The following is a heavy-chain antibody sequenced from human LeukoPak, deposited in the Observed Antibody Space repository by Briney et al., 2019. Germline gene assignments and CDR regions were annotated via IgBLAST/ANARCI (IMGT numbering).Heavy chain of an antibody. J-gene: IGHJ4*02. Sequence: SETLSLTCTVSGDSVSSYYWSWIRQPAGKGLEWIGRIYTSGSTNYNPSLKSQVTMSVDTSKTQFSLKLSSVTAADTAVYFCARARPQLHLERRGEDFDYWGQGTLVTVSS. CDR1: GDSVSSYY. CDR2: IYTSGST. CDR3: ARARPQLHLERRGEDFDY. D-gene: IGHD1-1*01. V-gene: IGHV4-4*07.